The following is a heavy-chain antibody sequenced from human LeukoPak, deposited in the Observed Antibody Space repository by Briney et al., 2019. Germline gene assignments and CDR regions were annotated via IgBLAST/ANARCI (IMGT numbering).Heavy chain of an antibody. Sequence: PSETLSLTCAVYGGSFSGYYWSWIRQPPGKELEWIGEINHSGSTNYNPSLKSRVTISVDTSKNQFSLKLSSVTAADTAVYYCARGYWGGSSGWYGYWGQGTLVTVSS. CDR3: ARGYWGGSSGWYGY. CDR2: INHSGST. CDR1: GGSFSGYY. J-gene: IGHJ4*02. D-gene: IGHD6-19*01. V-gene: IGHV4-34*01.